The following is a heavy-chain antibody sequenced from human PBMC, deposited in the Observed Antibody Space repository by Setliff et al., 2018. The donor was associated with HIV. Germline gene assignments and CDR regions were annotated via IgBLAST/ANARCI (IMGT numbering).Heavy chain of an antibody. V-gene: IGHV4-38-2*02. CDR2: IYHTGSS. CDR3: ARDGLDLVTSVSGF. D-gene: IGHD2-21*02. CDR1: GFSISSRYY. J-gene: IGHJ4*02. Sequence: SETLSLTCDVSGFSISSRYYWGWIRQSPGKGLEWIGNIYHTGSSYCNPSLNDRATISLDTSKNQFSLKLNSVTAADTAVYYCARDGLDLVTSVSGFWGQGIPVTVSS.